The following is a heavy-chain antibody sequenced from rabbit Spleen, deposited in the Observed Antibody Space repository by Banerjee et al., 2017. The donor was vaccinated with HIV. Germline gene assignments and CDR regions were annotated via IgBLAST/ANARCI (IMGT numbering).Heavy chain of an antibody. CDR2: IYADSSGST. CDR1: GFSFSTSYY. D-gene: IGHD4-1*01. Sequence: QEQLVESRGGLVQPGASLTLTCTASGFSFSTSYYMCWVRQAPGKGLESIACIYADSSGSTYYASWAKGRFTISKTSSTTVTLQMTSLTAADTATYFCARDLAGVIGWNFGWWGPGTLVTVS. V-gene: IGHV1S45*01. J-gene: IGHJ4*01. CDR3: ARDLAGVIGWNFGW.